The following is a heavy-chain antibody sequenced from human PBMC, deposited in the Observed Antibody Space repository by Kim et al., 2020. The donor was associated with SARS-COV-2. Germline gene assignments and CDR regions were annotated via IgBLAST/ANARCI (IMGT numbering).Heavy chain of an antibody. D-gene: IGHD3-10*01. Sequence: QKFQGRVTMTEDTSTDTAYMELSSLRSEDTAVYYCATDLPITMVRDYFDYWGQGTLVTVSS. V-gene: IGHV1-24*01. CDR3: ATDLPITMVRDYFDY. J-gene: IGHJ4*02.